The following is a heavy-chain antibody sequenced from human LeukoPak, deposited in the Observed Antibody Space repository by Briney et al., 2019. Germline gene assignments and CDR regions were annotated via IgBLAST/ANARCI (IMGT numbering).Heavy chain of an antibody. J-gene: IGHJ6*03. Sequence: ASVKVSCKASGYTFTSYGISWVRQAPGQGLEWMGWISAYNGNTNYAQKLQGRVTMTTDTSTSTAYMELRRLRSDDTAVYYCAREWFGELPPYYYYMDVWGKGTTVTISS. CDR3: AREWFGELPPYYYYMDV. D-gene: IGHD3-10*01. CDR1: GYTFTSYG. V-gene: IGHV1-18*01. CDR2: ISAYNGNT.